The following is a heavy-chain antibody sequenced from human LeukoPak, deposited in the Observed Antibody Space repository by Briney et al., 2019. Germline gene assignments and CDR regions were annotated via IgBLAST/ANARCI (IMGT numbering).Heavy chain of an antibody. V-gene: IGHV1-2*02. Sequence: WINPNSGGTNYAQKFQGRVTMTRDTSISTAYMELSRLRSDDTAVYYCASHYYGSGSFDYWGQGTLVTVSS. J-gene: IGHJ4*02. CDR3: ASHYYGSGSFDY. CDR2: INPNSGGT. D-gene: IGHD3-10*01.